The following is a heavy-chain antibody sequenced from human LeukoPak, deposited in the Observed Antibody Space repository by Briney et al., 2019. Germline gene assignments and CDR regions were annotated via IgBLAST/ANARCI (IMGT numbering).Heavy chain of an antibody. CDR2: INPSGGST. D-gene: IGHD2-21*02. J-gene: IGHJ4*02. CDR1: GYTFTSYY. Sequence: ASVKVSCKASGYTFTSYYIHWVRQAPGQGLEWMGIINPSGGSTSYAQRFQGRVTMTRDTSISTAYMELSRLRSDDTAVYYCAGSDSAIPFDYWGQGTLVTVSS. CDR3: AGSDSAIPFDY. V-gene: IGHV1-46*01.